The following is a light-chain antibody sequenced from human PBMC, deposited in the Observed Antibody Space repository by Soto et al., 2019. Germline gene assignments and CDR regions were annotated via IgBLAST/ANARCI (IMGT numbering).Light chain of an antibody. CDR2: DAS. CDR1: ENVYGN. V-gene: IGKV3-11*01. Sequence: EIVMTQSPATLSVSPGERATLSCRASENVYGNVSWYQQKSGQAPSLFIYDASTRATCIPDRFSGSGSGTDFTLTICRLEPEDFAVYYCHQRGNGPPWTFGQGTKVDIK. CDR3: HQRGNGPPWT. J-gene: IGKJ1*01.